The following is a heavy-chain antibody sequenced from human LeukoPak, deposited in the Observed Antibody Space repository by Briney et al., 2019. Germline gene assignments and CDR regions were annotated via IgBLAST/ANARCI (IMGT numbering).Heavy chain of an antibody. CDR2: IYYSGST. D-gene: IGHD2-2*01. Sequence: PSETLSLTCTVSGGSISSYYWIWIRQPPGKGLEWIGYIYYSGSTNYNPSLKSRVTISVDTSKNQFSLKLSSVTAADTAVYYCARLDIVVVPAAMYYFDYWGQGTLVTVSS. V-gene: IGHV4-59*08. J-gene: IGHJ4*02. CDR1: GGSISSYY. CDR3: ARLDIVVVPAAMYYFDY.